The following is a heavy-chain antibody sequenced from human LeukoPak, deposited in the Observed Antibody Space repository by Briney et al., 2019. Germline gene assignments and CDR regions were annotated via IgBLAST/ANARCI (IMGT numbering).Heavy chain of an antibody. D-gene: IGHD1/OR15-1a*01. J-gene: IGHJ4*02. Sequence: SGGSLRLSCAASGFTFSSSWMHWVRQGPGKGLVWVSRISSDGSSTNYADSVKGRFTISRDVARNTLYLQMNSLRAEDTAVYYCVREHRTTAPGHFDYWGQGTLVTVSS. CDR1: GFTFSSSW. CDR3: VREHRTTAPGHFDY. V-gene: IGHV3-74*01. CDR2: ISSDGSST.